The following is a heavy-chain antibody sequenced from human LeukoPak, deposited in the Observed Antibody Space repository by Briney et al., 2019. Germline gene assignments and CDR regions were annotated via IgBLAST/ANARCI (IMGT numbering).Heavy chain of an antibody. Sequence: SETLSLTCTVSGGSISSYYWSWMRQPAGKGLEWIGRIYTSGSTNYNPSLKSRVTMSVDTSKNQFSLKLSSVTAADTAVYSCARDSVYQLPYYYYYYMDVWGKGTTVTASS. CDR2: IYTSGST. J-gene: IGHJ6*03. D-gene: IGHD2-2*01. CDR1: GGSISSYY. V-gene: IGHV4-4*07. CDR3: ARDSVYQLPYYYYYYMDV.